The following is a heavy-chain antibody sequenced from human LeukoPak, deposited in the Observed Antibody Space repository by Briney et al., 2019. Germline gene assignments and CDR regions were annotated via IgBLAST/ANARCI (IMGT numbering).Heavy chain of an antibody. J-gene: IGHJ4*02. CDR2: IWYDGSNK. CDR1: GFTFSSYG. CDR3: ARDRSGDSSGYYLGYFDY. Sequence: GGSLRLSCAASGFTFSSYGMHWARQAPGKGLEWVAVIWYDGSNKYYADSVKGRFTISRDNSKNTLYLQMNSLRAEDTAVYYCARDRSGDSSGYYLGYFDYWAQGTLVTVSS. D-gene: IGHD3-22*01. V-gene: IGHV3-33*01.